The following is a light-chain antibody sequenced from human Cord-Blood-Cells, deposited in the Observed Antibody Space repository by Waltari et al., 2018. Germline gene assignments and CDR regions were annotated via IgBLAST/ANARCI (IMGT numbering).Light chain of an antibody. CDR2: SNN. V-gene: IGLV1-44*01. Sequence: QSVLTQPPSASGTPGQRVTIPCSGSSSTIGSNTVTWYQQLPGTAPKLLIYSNNQRPSGVPDRFSGSKSGTSASLAISGLQSEDEADYHCAAWDDSLNGVVFGGGTKLTVL. CDR1: SSTIGSNT. CDR3: AAWDDSLNGVV. J-gene: IGLJ2*01.